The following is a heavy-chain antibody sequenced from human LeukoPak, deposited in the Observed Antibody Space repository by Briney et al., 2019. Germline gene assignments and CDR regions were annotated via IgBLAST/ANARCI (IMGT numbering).Heavy chain of an antibody. J-gene: IGHJ4*02. CDR2: IYYSRST. CDR1: GGSISSYY. Sequence: SETLSLTCTVSGGSISSYYWSWIRQPPGKGLEWIGYIYYSRSTNYNPSLKSRVTISVDTSKNQFSLKLSSVTAADTAVYYCARGSSYDILTGYLDYWGQGTLVTVSS. V-gene: IGHV4-59*01. CDR3: ARGSSYDILTGYLDY. D-gene: IGHD3-9*01.